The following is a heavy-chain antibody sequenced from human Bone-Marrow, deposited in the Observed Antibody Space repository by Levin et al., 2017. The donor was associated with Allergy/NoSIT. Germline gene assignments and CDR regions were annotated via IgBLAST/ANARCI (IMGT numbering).Heavy chain of an antibody. CDR1: GFTFSSDG. CDR3: AKDISTMVRGLPAD. Sequence: GGSLRLSCAASGFTFSSDGMHWVRQAPGKGLEWVAFIAYDGTYKVYGDSAKGRFTVSRDNSKNTLYLQMNSLRAEDTAVYYCAKDISTMVRGLPADWGQGTLVTVSS. J-gene: IGHJ4*02. CDR2: IAYDGTYK. D-gene: IGHD3-10*01. V-gene: IGHV3-30*18.